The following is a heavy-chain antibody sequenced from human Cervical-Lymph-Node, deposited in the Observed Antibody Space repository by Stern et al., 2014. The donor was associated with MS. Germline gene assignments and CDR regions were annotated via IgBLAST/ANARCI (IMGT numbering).Heavy chain of an antibody. D-gene: IGHD3-10*01. J-gene: IGHJ1*01. Sequence: EVQLGQSGAEVKKPGESLKISCKGSGYSFTNYWIGWVRQMPGKGLEWMGIIYPDDSDTRYSPSFQGQVPISADKSINTAYLQWSSLKASDTAMYYCARMWAVQGPRGNLPGYFQHWGQGTLVTVSS. CDR3: ARMWAVQGPRGNLPGYFQH. CDR1: GYSFTNYW. CDR2: IYPDDSDT. V-gene: IGHV5-51*01.